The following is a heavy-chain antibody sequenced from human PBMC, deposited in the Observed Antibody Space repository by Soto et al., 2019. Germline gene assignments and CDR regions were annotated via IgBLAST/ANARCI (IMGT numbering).Heavy chain of an antibody. CDR1: GFTVSSNY. CDR3: ARGVTAMVRGPLDY. Sequence: GGSLRLSCAASGFTVSSNYMSWVRQAPGKGLEWVSVIYSGGSTYYADSVKGRFTISRDNSKNTLYLQMSSLRAEDTAVYYCARGVTAMVRGPLDYWGQGTLVTVSS. J-gene: IGHJ4*02. CDR2: IYSGGST. D-gene: IGHD3-10*01. V-gene: IGHV3-53*01.